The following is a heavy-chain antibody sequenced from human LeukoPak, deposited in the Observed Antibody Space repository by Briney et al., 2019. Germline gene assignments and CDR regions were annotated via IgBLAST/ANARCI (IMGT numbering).Heavy chain of an antibody. CDR1: GDSVSSNSVT. V-gene: IGHV6-1*01. J-gene: IGHJ3*02. Sequence: SQTLSLTCAISGDSVSSNSVTWNRIRQSPSRGLEWLGRTFYRSKWYNDYAVSVKSRITINPDMSKNQFSLQLNSVFPEDTAVYYCAGGGPSDAFDIWGQGTMVTVSS. CDR3: AGGGPSDAFDI. CDR2: TFYRSKWYN.